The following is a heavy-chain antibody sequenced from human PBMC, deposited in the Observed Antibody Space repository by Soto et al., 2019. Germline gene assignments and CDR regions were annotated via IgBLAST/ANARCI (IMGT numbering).Heavy chain of an antibody. J-gene: IGHJ3*02. CDR3: ARNIVVVVAATDGYDAFDI. V-gene: IGHV4-59*01. Sequence: LSLTCTVSGGSISSYYWSWIRQPPGKGLEWIGYIYYSGSTNYNPSLKSRVTISVDTSKNQFSLKLSSVTAADTAVYYCARNIVVVVAATDGYDAFDIWGQGTMVTVSS. CDR2: IYYSGST. CDR1: GGSISSYY. D-gene: IGHD2-15*01.